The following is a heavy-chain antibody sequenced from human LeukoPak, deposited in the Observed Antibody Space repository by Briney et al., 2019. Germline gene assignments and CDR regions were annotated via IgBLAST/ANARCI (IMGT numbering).Heavy chain of an antibody. D-gene: IGHD6-19*01. CDR3: ARRQWLAHGYYYYYMDV. V-gene: IGHV1-2*06. Sequence: GASVKVSCKASGYTFTGYYMHWVRQAPGQGLEWMGRINPNSGGTNYAQKFQGRVTMTRDTSISTAYMELSRLRSDDTAVYYCARRQWLAHGYYYYYMDVWGKGTTVTISS. CDR2: INPNSGGT. J-gene: IGHJ6*03. CDR1: GYTFTGYY.